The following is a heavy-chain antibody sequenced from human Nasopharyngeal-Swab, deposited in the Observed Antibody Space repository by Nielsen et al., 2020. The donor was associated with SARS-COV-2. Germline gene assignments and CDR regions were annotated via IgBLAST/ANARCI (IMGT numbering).Heavy chain of an antibody. D-gene: IGHD2-2*01. CDR2: IIPIFGTA. CDR3: ASPYCSSTSCRLSYYYGMDV. J-gene: IGHJ6*02. V-gene: IGHV1-69*06. Sequence: WVRQAPGQGLEWMGGIIPIFGTANYAQKFQGRVTITVDKSTSTAYMELSSLRSEDTAVYYCASPYCSSTSCRLSYYYGMDVWGQGTTVTVSS.